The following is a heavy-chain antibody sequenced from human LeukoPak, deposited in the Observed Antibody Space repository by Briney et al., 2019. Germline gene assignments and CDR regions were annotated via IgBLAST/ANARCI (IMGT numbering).Heavy chain of an antibody. J-gene: IGHJ4*02. CDR2: IYSSGNT. V-gene: IGHV4-4*07. Sequence: ASETLSLTCTVSGGSISSYSWSWIRQPAGKGLEWIGRIYSSGNTYYNASLRSRVTMSVDTSKNQFSLKLSSVTAADTAVYYCAREGGGFDYWGQGTLVTVSS. CDR3: AREGGGFDY. D-gene: IGHD3-16*01. CDR1: GGSISSYS.